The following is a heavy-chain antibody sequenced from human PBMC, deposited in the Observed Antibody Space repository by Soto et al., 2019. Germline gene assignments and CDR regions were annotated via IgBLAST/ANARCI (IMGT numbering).Heavy chain of an antibody. Sequence: GGSLRLSCAASGFTVSSNYMSWVRQAPGKGLEWVSVIYSGGSTYYADSVKGRFTISRDNSKNTLYLQMNSLRAEDTAVYYCARDLQFDYDILTGYYSYYYMDVWGKGTTVTVSS. CDR1: GFTVSSNY. D-gene: IGHD3-9*01. CDR2: IYSGGST. V-gene: IGHV3-66*01. CDR3: ARDLQFDYDILTGYYSYYYMDV. J-gene: IGHJ6*03.